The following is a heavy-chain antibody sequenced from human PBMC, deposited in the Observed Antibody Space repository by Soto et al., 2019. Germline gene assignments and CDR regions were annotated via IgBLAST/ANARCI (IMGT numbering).Heavy chain of an antibody. CDR3: ARDSYPQLLSRYNWFDP. V-gene: IGHV3-33*01. J-gene: IGHJ5*02. CDR1: GFTFSSYA. D-gene: IGHD2-2*01. Sequence: QVQLVESGGGVVQPGRSLRLSCAASGFTFSSYAMHWVRQAPGKGLEWVAVMWYDGSNKYYADSVKGRFTISRDNSKNTLYLQINSLRAEDTAVYYCARDSYPQLLSRYNWFDPWGQGTLVTVSS. CDR2: MWYDGSNK.